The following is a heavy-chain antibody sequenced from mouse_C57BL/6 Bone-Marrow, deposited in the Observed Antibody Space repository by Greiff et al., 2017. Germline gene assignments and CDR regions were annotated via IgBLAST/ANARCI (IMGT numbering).Heavy chain of an antibody. V-gene: IGHV1-63*01. J-gene: IGHJ3*01. CDR2: LYPGGGYT. Sequence: QVQLQQSGAELVRPGTSVKMSCKASGSTFTNYWIGWAKQRPGHGLAWIGDLYPGGGYTNYNEKFKGKATLTADKSSSTAYMQFSSLTSEDAAIYYCARWHYGSSCLAYWGQGTLVTVSA. CDR3: ARWHYGSSCLAY. D-gene: IGHD1-1*01. CDR1: GSTFTNYW.